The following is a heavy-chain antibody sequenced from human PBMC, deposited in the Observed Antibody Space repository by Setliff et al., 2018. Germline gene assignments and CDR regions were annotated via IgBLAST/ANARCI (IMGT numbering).Heavy chain of an antibody. V-gene: IGHV3-21*01. J-gene: IGHJ6*02. CDR3: ARDYYDSSGYYPYYYYYYGMDV. CDR1: GFTFSSYS. D-gene: IGHD3-22*01. CDR2: ISSSSSYI. Sequence: GGSLRLSCAASGFTFSSYSMNGVRQAPGKGLEWVSSISSSSSYIYYADSVKGRFTISRDNAKNSLYLQMNSLRAEDTAVYYCARDYYDSSGYYPYYYYYYGMDVWGQGTTVTVSS.